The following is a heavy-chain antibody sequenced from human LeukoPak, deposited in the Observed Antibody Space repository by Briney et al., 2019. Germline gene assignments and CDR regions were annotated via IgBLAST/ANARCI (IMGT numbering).Heavy chain of an antibody. V-gene: IGHV3-49*04. J-gene: IGHJ4*02. Sequence: GGSLRLSCTASGFTFGDYAMSWVRQAPGKGLEWVGFIRSKAYGGTTEYAASVKGRFTISRDDSKSIAYLQMNSLKTEDTAVYYCTRGGSGIVLMVYAIDYWDQGTLVTVSS. D-gene: IGHD2-8*01. CDR1: GFTFGDYA. CDR3: TRGGSGIVLMVYAIDY. CDR2: IRSKAYGGTT.